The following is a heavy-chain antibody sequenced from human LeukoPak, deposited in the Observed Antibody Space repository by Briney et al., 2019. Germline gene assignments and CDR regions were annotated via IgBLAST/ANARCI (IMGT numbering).Heavy chain of an antibody. CDR2: IHPNNGGV. D-gene: IGHD2-8*01. Sequence: PGESLRLSCVTSGFTFERYVMHWMRLAPGKGLECVSSIHPNNGGVGYAASVKGRFAISRDNARNPLYLEMTSLRPEDTAVYYCVKDAPNGSVDFWGRGTLVTVSS. J-gene: IGHJ4*02. CDR3: VKDAPNGSVDF. V-gene: IGHV3-9*01. CDR1: GFTFERYV.